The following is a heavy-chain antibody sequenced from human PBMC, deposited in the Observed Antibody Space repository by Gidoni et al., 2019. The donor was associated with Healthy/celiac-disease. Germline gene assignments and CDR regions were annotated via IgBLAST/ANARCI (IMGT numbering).Heavy chain of an antibody. CDR3: ARDLFVVGH. Sequence: EVQLVESGGGLVKPGWSLRLSCAASGLTFSSYSMNWVRQAPGKGLEWVSSISSSSSYIYYADSVKGRFTISRDNAKNSLYRQMNSLRAEDTAVYYGARDLFVVGHWGQGTLVTVSS. CDR1: GLTFSSYS. V-gene: IGHV3-21*01. J-gene: IGHJ4*02. D-gene: IGHD2-21*01. CDR2: ISSSSSYI.